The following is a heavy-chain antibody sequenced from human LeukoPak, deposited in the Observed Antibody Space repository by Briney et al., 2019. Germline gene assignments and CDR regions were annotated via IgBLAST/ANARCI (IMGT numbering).Heavy chain of an antibody. D-gene: IGHD1-14*01. J-gene: IGHJ4*02. CDR2: VKRKIDGETT. CDR3: TTDTGLY. CDR1: GFTISGAW. Sequence: GGSLRLSCAASGFTISGAWMTWVRQAPGKGLEWVGRVKRKIDGETTDYAAPVKGRFTISRDDSKNMAFLQMNSPKTEDTAIYYCTTDTGLYWGQGTLVTVSS. V-gene: IGHV3-15*05.